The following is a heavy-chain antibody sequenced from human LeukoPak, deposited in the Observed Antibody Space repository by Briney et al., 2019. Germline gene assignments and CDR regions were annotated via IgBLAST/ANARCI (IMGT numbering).Heavy chain of an antibody. CDR3: TRGNYALDAFDI. V-gene: IGHV4-59*08. CDR2: IYHSGST. CDR1: GGSITGFY. Sequence: SETLSLTCTVSGGSITGFYWNWIRQPPGMELEWIGYIYHSGSTNYNPSLKSRVTISVDTSKNQLSLRLSSVTAADTAVYYCTRGNYALDAFDIWGQGTMVTVSS. J-gene: IGHJ3*02. D-gene: IGHD1-7*01.